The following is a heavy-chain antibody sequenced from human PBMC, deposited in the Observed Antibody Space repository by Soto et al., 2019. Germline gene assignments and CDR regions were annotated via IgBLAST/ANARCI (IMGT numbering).Heavy chain of an antibody. V-gene: IGHV3-15*07. CDR2: IRSQSDGGSG. J-gene: IGHJ4*02. CDR1: GFTFHNAW. CDR3: TPVLRITWQGFGFDF. Sequence: EVQLEESGGGVVMPGGSLRLSCAASGFTFHNAWINWVRQPPGGGLEWVGRIRSQSDGGSGDYAAPVKGRFVVSRDDSKNMVSLKMNTLKIETPAVSYATPVLRITWQGFGFDFWGKGTLVTVSS. D-gene: IGHD2-2*01.